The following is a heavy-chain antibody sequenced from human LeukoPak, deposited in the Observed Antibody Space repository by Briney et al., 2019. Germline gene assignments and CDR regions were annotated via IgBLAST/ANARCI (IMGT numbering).Heavy chain of an antibody. CDR3: AEVGRGSWYAAYYFDY. D-gene: IGHD6-13*01. CDR1: GFTFSSYA. CDR2: ISGSGGST. V-gene: IGHV3-23*01. J-gene: IGHJ4*02. Sequence: PGGSLRLSCAASGFTFSSYAMSWVRQAPGKGLEWASAISGSGGSTYYADSVKGRFTISRDNSKNTLYLQMNSLRAEDTAVYYCAEVGRGSWYAAYYFDYWGQGTLVTVSS.